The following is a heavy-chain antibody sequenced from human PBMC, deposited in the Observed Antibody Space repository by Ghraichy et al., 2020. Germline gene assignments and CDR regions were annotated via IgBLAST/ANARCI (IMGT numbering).Heavy chain of an antibody. CDR2: INHSGST. CDR3: ARGTGTEDY. Sequence: SETLSLTCAVYGGSFSGYYWSWIRQPPGKGLEWIGEINHSGSTNYNPSLKSRVTISVDTSKNQFSLKLSSVTAADTAVYYYARGTGTEDYWGQGTLVTVSS. D-gene: IGHD6-13*01. V-gene: IGHV4-34*01. J-gene: IGHJ4*02. CDR1: GGSFSGYY.